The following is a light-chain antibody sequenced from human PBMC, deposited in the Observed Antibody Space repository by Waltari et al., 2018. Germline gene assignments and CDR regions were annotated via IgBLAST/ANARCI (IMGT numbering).Light chain of an antibody. J-gene: IGKJ3*01. V-gene: IGKV3-11*01. CDR1: PSVNIY. CDR2: DAS. CDR3: QQRSNWPAKEGRG. Sequence: ILFTQSPATLSLSPAEKSTLSCRASPSVNIYLAWYQQKPGQAPSLLIYDASNRATDIPARFSGSGSRTDFNLTISSLEPEDFAGDYCQQRSNWPAKEGRGFGPGTKVDIK.